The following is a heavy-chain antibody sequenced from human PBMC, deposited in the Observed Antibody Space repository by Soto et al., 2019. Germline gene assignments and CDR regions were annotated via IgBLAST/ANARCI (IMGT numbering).Heavy chain of an antibody. J-gene: IGHJ4*02. V-gene: IGHV3-21*01. CDR2: IHSSGNSI. CDR3: ARDGPLWSLDY. Sequence: EVPLVQSGGGPVKPGGSLRVSCAASGFVFNGFTMNWVRQAPGKGLEWVSSIHSSGNSISYADSVKGRFTVSRDNAKNSLFLQMTSLRDDDTAVYFCARDGPLWSLDYWGQGALVIVSS. D-gene: IGHD5-18*01. CDR1: GFVFNGFT.